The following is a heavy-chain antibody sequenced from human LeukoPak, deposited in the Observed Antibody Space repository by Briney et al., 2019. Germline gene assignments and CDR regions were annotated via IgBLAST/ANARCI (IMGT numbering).Heavy chain of an antibody. CDR2: IYYSGST. J-gene: IGHJ4*02. D-gene: IGHD3-22*01. Sequence: SETLSLTCTVSGDSISSSSYYWGWIRQPPGKGLEWIGSIYYSGSTYYNPSLKSRVTISVDTSKNQFSLKLSSVTAADTTVYYCARLYDSSGYYYSYYFDYCGQGTLVTVSS. V-gene: IGHV4-39*01. CDR1: GDSISSSSYY. CDR3: ARLYDSSGYYYSYYFDY.